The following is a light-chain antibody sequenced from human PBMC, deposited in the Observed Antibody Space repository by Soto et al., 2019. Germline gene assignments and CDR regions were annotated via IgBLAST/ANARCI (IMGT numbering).Light chain of an antibody. V-gene: IGKV1-33*01. Sequence: DIKMNQSPSSLSASVGDTVTITCKASQDINKFLNWYQQKPGKAPKLLIYDVSNLETGVPSRFSGSGSETHFTLTINSLQPEDFATYYCQRSYGTPITFGQGTKVDVK. CDR3: QRSYGTPIT. J-gene: IGKJ1*01. CDR1: QDINKF. CDR2: DVS.